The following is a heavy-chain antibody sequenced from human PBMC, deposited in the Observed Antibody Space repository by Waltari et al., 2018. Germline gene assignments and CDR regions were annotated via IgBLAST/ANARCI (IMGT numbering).Heavy chain of an antibody. V-gene: IGHV4-59*11. CDR2: IYYSGST. J-gene: IGHJ6*02. D-gene: IGHD3-3*01. CDR1: GGSISSHY. CDR3: ARLVRFLEWTYYYYYGMDV. Sequence: QVQLQESGPGLVKPSETLSLTCTVSGGSISSHYWRWIRQPPGKGLEWIGYIYYSGSTNYNPSLKSRVTISVDTSKNQFSLKLSSVTAADTAVYYCARLVRFLEWTYYYYYGMDVWGQGTTVTVSS.